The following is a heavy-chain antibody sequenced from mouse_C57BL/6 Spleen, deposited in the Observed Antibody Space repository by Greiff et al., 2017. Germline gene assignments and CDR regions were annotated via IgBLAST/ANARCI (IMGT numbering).Heavy chain of an antibody. Sequence: QVQLQQPGAELVMPGASVKLSCKASGYTFTSYWMHWVKQRPGQGLEWIGEIDPSDSYTNYNQKFKGKSTLTVAKSSSTAYMQLRSLTSEDSAVYYCARRDYGSSYDAMDYWGQGTSVTVSS. D-gene: IGHD1-1*01. CDR2: IDPSDSYT. V-gene: IGHV1-69*01. CDR1: GYTFTSYW. J-gene: IGHJ4*01. CDR3: ARRDYGSSYDAMDY.